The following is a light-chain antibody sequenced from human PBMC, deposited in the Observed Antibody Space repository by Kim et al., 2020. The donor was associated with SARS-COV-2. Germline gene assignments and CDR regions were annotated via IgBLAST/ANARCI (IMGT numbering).Light chain of an antibody. CDR3: PALGSSTGV. CDR2: QDS. V-gene: IGLV3-1*01. CDR1: KLWDKY. Sequence: SVSPGQTPSLPCSGYKLWDKYPCWYQQKPGQSPLLVIYQDSKRPSWNPGRVSCSSSGNTAPLTIRGTQAMDEADYYRPALGSSTGVFGGGTQLTVL. J-gene: IGLJ3*02.